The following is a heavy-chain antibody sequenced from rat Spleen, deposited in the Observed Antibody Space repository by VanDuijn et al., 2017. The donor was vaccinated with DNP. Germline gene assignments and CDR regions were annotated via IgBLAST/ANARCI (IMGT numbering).Heavy chain of an antibody. D-gene: IGHD1-6*01. V-gene: IGHV5-7*01. CDR2: ISYDGSNI. J-gene: IGHJ4*01. Sequence: EVQLVESGGGLVQPGKSLKLSCAASGFTFSDYNLAWVRQAPKKGLEWVATISYDGSNIYYRESLKGRITVSRDNAKNTIYLHIDSVRTEDTATYYCGNWDATDSYTIYAWGQGTSVTVSS. CDR1: GFTFSDYN. CDR3: GNWDATDSYTIYA.